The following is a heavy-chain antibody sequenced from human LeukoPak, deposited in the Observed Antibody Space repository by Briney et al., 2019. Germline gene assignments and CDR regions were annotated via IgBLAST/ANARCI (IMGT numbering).Heavy chain of an antibody. D-gene: IGHD5-24*01. Sequence: KPSETLSLTCTVSGGSISSFYWTWIRQPPGKGLEWIGSIYYSGSTYYNPSLKSRVTISVDTSKNQFSLKLSSVTAADTAVYYCASCRDGYNLAFDIWGQGTMVTVSS. CDR1: GGSISSFY. V-gene: IGHV4-39*01. J-gene: IGHJ3*02. CDR3: ASCRDGYNLAFDI. CDR2: IYYSGST.